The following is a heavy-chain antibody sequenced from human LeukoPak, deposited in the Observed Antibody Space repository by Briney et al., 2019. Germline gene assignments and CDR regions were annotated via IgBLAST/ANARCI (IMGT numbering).Heavy chain of an antibody. CDR1: GFTFSSYT. V-gene: IGHV3-21*04. CDR2: ISSYI. D-gene: IGHD6-19*01. Sequence: GGSLRLSCAASGFTFSSYTMNWVRQAPGKGLEWVSFISSYIYYADSVKGRFTISRDNAKNSLFLQMNSLRAEDTAVYYCAAVRAYSSGNWFDPWGQGTLVTVSS. CDR3: AAVRAYSSGNWFDP. J-gene: IGHJ5*02.